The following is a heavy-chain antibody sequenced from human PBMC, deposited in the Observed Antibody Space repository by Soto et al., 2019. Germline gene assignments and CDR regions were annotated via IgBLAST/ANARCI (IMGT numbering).Heavy chain of an antibody. D-gene: IGHD6-19*01. CDR2: IYSGGST. V-gene: IGHV3-66*01. CDR3: ARDRIAVAGNPEYFQH. CDR1: GFTVSSNY. Sequence: EVQLVESGGGLVQPGGSLRLSCAASGFTVSSNYMSWVRQAPGKGLEWVSVIYSGGSTYYADSVKGRFTISRDNSKNTLYLQMNSLRAEHTAVYYCARDRIAVAGNPEYFQHRGQGTLVTVSS. J-gene: IGHJ1*01.